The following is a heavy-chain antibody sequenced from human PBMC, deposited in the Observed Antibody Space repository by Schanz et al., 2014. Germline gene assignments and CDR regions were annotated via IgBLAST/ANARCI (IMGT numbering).Heavy chain of an antibody. CDR1: GYDFHIYA. Sequence: QILLVQPGPEVKKPGASVTVSCKASGYDFHIYAYSWVRQAPGQGLEWMGWISPYNGNTKYAEKLEDRVTMTTDISTSTAYMQLRSLTSDDTAVYYCARVVRSDYLSELDFWGQGTQVIVSS. J-gene: IGHJ4*02. CDR3: ARVVRSDYLSELDF. D-gene: IGHD4-17*01. V-gene: IGHV1-18*01. CDR2: ISPYNGNT.